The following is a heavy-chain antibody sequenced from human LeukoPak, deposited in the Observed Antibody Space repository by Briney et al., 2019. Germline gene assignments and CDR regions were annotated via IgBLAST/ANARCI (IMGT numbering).Heavy chain of an antibody. CDR2: ILSDSGTTI. V-gene: IGHV3-48*04. CDR3: VRGTSHPV. Sequence: GGSLRLSCATSGFTFSSYTMNWVRQAPGRGLEWISSILSDSGTTIHYADSVKGRFTISRDNAKNSLSLQMKSLRVEGTAVYYCVRGTSHPVWGQGTTVTVSS. D-gene: IGHD1-14*01. J-gene: IGHJ3*01. CDR1: GFTFSSYT.